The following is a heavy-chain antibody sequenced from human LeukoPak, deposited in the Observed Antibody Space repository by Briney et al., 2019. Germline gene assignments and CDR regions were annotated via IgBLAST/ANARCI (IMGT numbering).Heavy chain of an antibody. V-gene: IGHV4-34*01. J-gene: IGHJ6*03. Sequence: PSETLSLTCAVYGGSFSGYYWSWIRQPPGKGLEWIGEINHSGSTNYNPSLKSRVTISVDTSKNQFSLKLSSVTAADTAVYYCAREYSGSDYYYYYMDVWGKGTTVTVSS. CDR2: INHSGST. D-gene: IGHD1-26*01. CDR1: GGSFSGYY. CDR3: AREYSGSDYYYYYMDV.